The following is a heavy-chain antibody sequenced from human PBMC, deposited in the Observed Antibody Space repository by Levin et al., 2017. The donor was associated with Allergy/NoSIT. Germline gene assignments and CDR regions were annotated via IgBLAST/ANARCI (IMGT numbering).Heavy chain of an antibody. CDR2: ISSSSSYI. J-gene: IGHJ4*02. CDR1: GFTFSSYS. V-gene: IGHV3-21*01. D-gene: IGHD6-13*01. CDR3: ARVGRISSSWDSFDY. Sequence: GESLKISCAASGFTFSSYSMNWVRQAPGKGLEWVSSISSSSSYIYYADSVKGRFTISRDNAKNSLYLQMNSLRAEDTAVYYCARVGRISSSWDSFDYWGQGTLVTVSS.